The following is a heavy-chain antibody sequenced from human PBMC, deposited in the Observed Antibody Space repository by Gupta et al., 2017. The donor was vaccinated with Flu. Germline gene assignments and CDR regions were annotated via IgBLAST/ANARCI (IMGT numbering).Heavy chain of an antibody. CDR2: IFSNDAK. Sequence: QVTLKESGPVLVKPTETLTLTCTVSGFSLSNDRMGMSWIRQPPGKALEWLAHIFSNDAKSYSTSLKSRLTISKDTSKSQVVPTMTNMDPVDTATYYCARYDYYGGKTCEYWGQGTLVTVSS. D-gene: IGHD4-17*01. V-gene: IGHV2-26*01. CDR1: GFSLSNDRMG. CDR3: ARYDYYGGKTCEY. J-gene: IGHJ4*02.